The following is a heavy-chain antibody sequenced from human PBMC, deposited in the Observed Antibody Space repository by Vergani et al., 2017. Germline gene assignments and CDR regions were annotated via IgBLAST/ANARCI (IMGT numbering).Heavy chain of an antibody. CDR1: GFTFSSYS. J-gene: IGHJ3*02. V-gene: IGHV3-21*01. CDR2: ISSSSSYI. Sequence: EVQLVESGGGLVKPGGSLRLSCAASGFTFSSYSMNWARQAPGKGLEWVSSISSSSSYIYYTDSVKGRFTISRDNAKNSLYLQMNRLRAEDTAVYYCARDSKNWGRDAFDIWGQGTMVTVSS. CDR3: ARDSKNWGRDAFDI. D-gene: IGHD3-16*01.